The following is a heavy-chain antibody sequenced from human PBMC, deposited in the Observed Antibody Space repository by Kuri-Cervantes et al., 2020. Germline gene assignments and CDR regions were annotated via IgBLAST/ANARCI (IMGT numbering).Heavy chain of an antibody. V-gene: IGHV3-48*03. J-gene: IGHJ3*02. CDR3: ARVARDTDYGDYVGAFDI. Sequence: GESLKISCVSSGFTFSSYEINWVRQAPGKGLEWISYIDNSGSTTFYSDSVKGRFTISRDNAKNSLYLQMNSLRAEDTAVYYCARVARDTDYGDYVGAFDIWGQGTMVTVSS. D-gene: IGHD4-17*01. CDR1: GFTFSSYE. CDR2: IDNSGSTT.